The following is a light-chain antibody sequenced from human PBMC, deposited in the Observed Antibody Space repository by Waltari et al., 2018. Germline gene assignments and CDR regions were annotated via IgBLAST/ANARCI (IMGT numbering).Light chain of an antibody. CDR3: AAWDDSLNGVV. CDR2: SNN. V-gene: IGLV1-44*01. CDR1: SPHLGSNT. J-gene: IGLJ2*01. Sequence: QSVLTQPPSASGTPGQRVTIPCSGSSPHLGSNTVNWYQQLPGTAPKLLIYSNNQRPSGVPDRFSGSKSGTSASLAISGLQSEDEADYYCAAWDDSLNGVVFGGGTKLTVL.